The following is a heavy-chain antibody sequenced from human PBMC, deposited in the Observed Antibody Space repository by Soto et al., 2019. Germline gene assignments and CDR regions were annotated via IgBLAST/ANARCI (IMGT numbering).Heavy chain of an antibody. V-gene: IGHV4-39*01. Sequence: SETLSLTCTVSGGSISSSSYYWGWIRQPPGKGLEWIGSIYYSGSTYYNPSLKSRVTISVDTSKNQFSLKLSSVTAADTAVYYCARNITGWLAVGPEGNWVDPWGQGTLVTLSS. CDR1: GGSISSSSYY. J-gene: IGHJ5*02. CDR3: ARNITGWLAVGPEGNWVDP. CDR2: IYYSGST. D-gene: IGHD2-15*01.